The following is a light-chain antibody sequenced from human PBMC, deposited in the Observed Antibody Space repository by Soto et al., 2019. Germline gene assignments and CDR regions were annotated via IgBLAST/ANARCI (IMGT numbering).Light chain of an antibody. CDR2: IAS. CDR1: QDINSW. Sequence: DIPMTQSPSSVSASVGDRVNITCRASQDINSWLTWYQQKPGKAPKVLIYIASRLQPGVPSRFSGRGSGTDFSFTISNLQPEDFATYFCQQSKSFPLTFGGGTKVEIK. J-gene: IGKJ4*01. V-gene: IGKV1-12*01. CDR3: QQSKSFPLT.